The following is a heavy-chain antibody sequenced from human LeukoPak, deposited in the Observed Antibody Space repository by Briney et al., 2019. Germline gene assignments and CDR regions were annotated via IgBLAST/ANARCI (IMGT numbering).Heavy chain of an antibody. CDR2: ISGGGGST. D-gene: IGHD1-1*01. V-gene: IGHV3-23*01. Sequence: GGSLRLSCAASGFTFSSSAMTWVRQAPGKGLEWVSGISGGGGSTYFADSVKGRFSISRDNSNNTLHLEMNSLRAEDTAIYYCAKGAGTTSLARLDNWGQGTLVTVSS. J-gene: IGHJ4*02. CDR3: AKGAGTTSLARLDN. CDR1: GFTFSSSA.